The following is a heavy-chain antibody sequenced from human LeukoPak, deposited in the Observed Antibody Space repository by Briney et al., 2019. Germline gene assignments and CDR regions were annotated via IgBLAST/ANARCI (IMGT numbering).Heavy chain of an antibody. D-gene: IGHD3-9*01. Sequence: SVKVSCKASGGTFSSYAISWVRQAPGQGLEWMGRIIPILGIANYAQKFQGRVTITADKSTSTAYMELSSLRSEDTAVYYCARESIDYDILTGSCCYYYGMDVWGQGTTVTVSS. J-gene: IGHJ6*02. CDR2: IIPILGIA. CDR1: GGTFSSYA. CDR3: ARESIDYDILTGSCCYYYGMDV. V-gene: IGHV1-69*04.